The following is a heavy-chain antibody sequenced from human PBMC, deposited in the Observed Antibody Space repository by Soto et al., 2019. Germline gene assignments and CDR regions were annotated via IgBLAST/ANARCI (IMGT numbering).Heavy chain of an antibody. J-gene: IGHJ1*01. V-gene: IGHV3-30-3*01. D-gene: IGHD2-15*01. Sequence: GGSLRLSCAASGFTFSSYAMHWVRQAPGKGLEWVAVISYDGSKKYYADSVKGRFTISRDNSKNTLYLQMNSLRAEDTAVYYCARGVVVVVATNTQEDFQHWGQGTLVTVSS. CDR3: ARGVVVVVATNTQEDFQH. CDR1: GFTFSSYA. CDR2: ISYDGSKK.